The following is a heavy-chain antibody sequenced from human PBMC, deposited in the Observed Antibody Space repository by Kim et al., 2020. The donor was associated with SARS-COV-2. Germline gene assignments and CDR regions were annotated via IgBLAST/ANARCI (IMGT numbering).Heavy chain of an antibody. CDR2: INRHNDDT. CDR1: GHTDATYS. V-gene: IGHV1-18*04. D-gene: IGHD3-10*01. Sequence: GGSLRLSCKASGHTDATYSVTWVRQVRGQGLEYMGGINRHNDDTTYSPRFKDRVSLTRDTSTDTIYLELKSLTEDDTGVYYCARDPQDASGNYFYGMDVWGEGTTVTVAS. CDR3: ARDPQDASGNYFYGMDV. J-gene: IGHJ6*04.